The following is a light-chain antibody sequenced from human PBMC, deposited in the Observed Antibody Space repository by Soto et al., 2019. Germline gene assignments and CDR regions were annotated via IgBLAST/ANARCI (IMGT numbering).Light chain of an antibody. J-gene: IGKJ1*01. CDR2: EAL. CDR3: QQYKSYFRT. Sequence: IQVTQSPSTLSASAGDSVTITCRASQGLXSRVAWYKGKPGKAPKVTXDEALNLDSGVPSRFSGSGSGTEFTLTISSLQPDDFANYYCQQYKSYFRTFGQGTKVEI. CDR1: QGLXSR. V-gene: IGKV1-5*01.